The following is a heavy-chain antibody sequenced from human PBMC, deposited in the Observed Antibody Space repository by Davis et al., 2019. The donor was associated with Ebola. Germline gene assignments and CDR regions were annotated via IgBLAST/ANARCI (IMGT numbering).Heavy chain of an antibody. CDR2: VNRSTTNM. CDR3: VRDPALVVTGGGWFFGL. D-gene: IGHD2-21*02. V-gene: IGHV3-11*04. CDR1: GFTVSDYY. Sequence: GESLKISCAASGFTVSDYYMSWIRQAPGKGLEWVAYVNRSTTNMLLADSVKGRFTVSRDNAKNSLYLQMNSLRAEDTAVYYCVRDPALVVTGGGWFFGLWGRGTLVTVSS. J-gene: IGHJ2*01.